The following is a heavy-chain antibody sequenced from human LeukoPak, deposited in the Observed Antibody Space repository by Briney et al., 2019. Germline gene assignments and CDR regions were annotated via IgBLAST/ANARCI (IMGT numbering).Heavy chain of an antibody. CDR2: IYYSGST. Sequence: SETLSLICTVSGGSISSSSYYWGWIRQPPGKGLEWIGSIYYSGSTYYNPSLKSRVTISVDTSKNQFSLKLSSVTAADTAVYYCAPNYYDHNWFDPWGQGTLVTVSS. D-gene: IGHD3-22*01. CDR1: GGSISSSSYY. CDR3: APNYYDHNWFDP. V-gene: IGHV4-39*07. J-gene: IGHJ5*02.